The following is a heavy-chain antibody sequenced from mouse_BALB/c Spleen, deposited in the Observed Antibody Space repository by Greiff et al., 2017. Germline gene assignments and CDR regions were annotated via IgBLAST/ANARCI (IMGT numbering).Heavy chain of an antibody. Sequence: QVQLKQSGAELVRPGTSVKVSCKASGYAFTNYLIEWVKQRPGQGLEWIGVINPGSGGTNYNEKFKGKATLTADKSSSTAYMQLSSLTSDDSAVYYCARGDYDGFDYWGQGTTLTVSS. CDR2: INPGSGGT. D-gene: IGHD2-4*01. CDR3: ARGDYDGFDY. J-gene: IGHJ2*01. V-gene: IGHV1-54*01. CDR1: GYAFTNYL.